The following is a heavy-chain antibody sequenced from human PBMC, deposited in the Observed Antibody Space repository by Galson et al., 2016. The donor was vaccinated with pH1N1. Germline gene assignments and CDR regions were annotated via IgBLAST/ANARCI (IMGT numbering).Heavy chain of an antibody. D-gene: IGHD4-17*01. V-gene: IGHV2-70*01. CDR3: ARLDYGDYSGYFEY. J-gene: IGHJ4*02. CDR2: IDWDDDK. CDR1: GFSLSTSGMC. Sequence: PALVKPTQTLTLTCTFSGFSLSTSGMCVSWIRRPPGKALEWLALIDWDDDKYYSTSLKTRLTISKDTSKNQVVLTMTNMDHVDTATYYCARLDYGDYSGYFEYWGQGTLVTVSS.